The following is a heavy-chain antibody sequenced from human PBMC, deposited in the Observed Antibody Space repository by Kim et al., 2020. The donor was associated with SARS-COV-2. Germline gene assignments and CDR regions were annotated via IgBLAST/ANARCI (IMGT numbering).Heavy chain of an antibody. CDR3: ARDLALYCGGDCYSGAFDI. D-gene: IGHD2-21*02. Sequence: SVKVSCKASGGTFSSYAISWVRQAPGQGLEWMGGIIPIFGTANYAQRFQGRVTITADKSTYTAYMDLSSLRSEDTAVYYCARDLALYCGGDCYSGAFDIWAKGQWSPSLQ. V-gene: IGHV1-69*06. CDR1: GGTFSSYA. CDR2: IIPIFGTA. J-gene: IGHJ3*02.